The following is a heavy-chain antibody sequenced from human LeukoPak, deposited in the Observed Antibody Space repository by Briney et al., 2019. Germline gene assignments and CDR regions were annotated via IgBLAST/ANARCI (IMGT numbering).Heavy chain of an antibody. D-gene: IGHD6-13*01. J-gene: IGHJ3*02. CDR2: IRYDGSNK. CDR1: GFTFSSYG. Sequence: GGSLRLSCAASGFTFSSYGMHWVRQAPGKGLEWVAFIRYDGSNKYYADSVKGRFTISRDNSKNTLYLQMNSLRAEDTAVYYCARYSSSWNEDDFDIWGQGTMVTVSS. V-gene: IGHV3-30*02. CDR3: ARYSSSWNEDDFDI.